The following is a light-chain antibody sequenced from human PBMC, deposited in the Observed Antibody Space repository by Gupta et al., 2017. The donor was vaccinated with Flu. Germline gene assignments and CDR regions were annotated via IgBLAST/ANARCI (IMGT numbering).Light chain of an antibody. CDR1: RCSEYKSGSNY. V-gene: IGKV2-30*01. CDR2: TYS. Sequence: ITLGTPASVDSSTCRCSEYKSGSNYFRWHQQGRGHSRRRVNYTYSKGDSRVPGRFSGSGSATDSTLKISRREAEDVGVYYWTQGKPWPPTFGEGTKLEIK. CDR3: TQGKPWPPT. J-gene: IGKJ2*01.